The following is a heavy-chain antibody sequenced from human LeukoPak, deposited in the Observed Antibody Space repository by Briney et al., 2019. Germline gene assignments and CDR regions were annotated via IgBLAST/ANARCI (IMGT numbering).Heavy chain of an antibody. CDR3: ARDKSIAAAGMD. CDR2: IFYSGSA. CDR1: GGSISGDN. J-gene: IGHJ4*02. D-gene: IGHD6-13*01. V-gene: IGHV4-59*01. Sequence: SEALSHTRTLPGGSISGDNWRCIRQPPGKGRGCIGYIFYSGSAPYTPSPKCRVTISVDTSKNQFSLKLSSVTAADTAVYYCARDKSIAAAGMDWGQGTLVTVSS.